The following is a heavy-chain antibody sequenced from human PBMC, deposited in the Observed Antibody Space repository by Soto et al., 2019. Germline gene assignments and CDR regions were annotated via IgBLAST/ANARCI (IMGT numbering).Heavy chain of an antibody. J-gene: IGHJ6*04. CDR1: GYSFTSYW. D-gene: IGHD6-13*01. V-gene: IGHV5-10-1*01. CDR2: IDPSDSYT. CDR3: ARLTNRIAAAEVHYYGMDV. Sequence: PGESLKISCKGSGYSFTSYWISWVRQMPGKGLEWMGRIDPSDSYTNYSPSFQGHVTISADKSISTAYLQWSSLKVSETAMYYCARLTNRIAAAEVHYYGMDVWGKGTTVTVSS.